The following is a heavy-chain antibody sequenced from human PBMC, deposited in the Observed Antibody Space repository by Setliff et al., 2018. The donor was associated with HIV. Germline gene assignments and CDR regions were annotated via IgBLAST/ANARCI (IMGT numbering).Heavy chain of an antibody. CDR1: GGSIGSGSHY. CDR2: IYTTGST. D-gene: IGHD1-26*01. CDR3: AKTSVGATGLYAFDI. J-gene: IGHJ3*02. Sequence: SETLSLTCTVSGGSIGSGSHYWSWIRQPAGKGLEWIGHIYTTGSTSYNPSLKSRVTISADTSNNQFSLRLTSMTAADTAVYYCAKTSVGATGLYAFDIWGQGTMVTV. V-gene: IGHV4-61*09.